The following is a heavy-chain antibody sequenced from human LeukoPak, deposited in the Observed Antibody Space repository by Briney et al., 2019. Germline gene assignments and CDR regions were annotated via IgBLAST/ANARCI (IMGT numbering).Heavy chain of an antibody. Sequence: GGSLRLSCAASGIILSSYWMSWVRQAPGKGLEWVANIKQDGSEKWYVDSVKGRFTISRDNAKNSLFLQMNSLRAEDTAVYYCAREQWTTVTKYFDYWGQGTLVTVSS. D-gene: IGHD4-11*01. V-gene: IGHV3-7*01. CDR1: GIILSSYW. J-gene: IGHJ4*02. CDR3: AREQWTTVTKYFDY. CDR2: IKQDGSEK.